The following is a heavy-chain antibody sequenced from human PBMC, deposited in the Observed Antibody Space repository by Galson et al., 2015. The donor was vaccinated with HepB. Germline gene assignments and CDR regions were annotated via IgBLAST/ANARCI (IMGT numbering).Heavy chain of an antibody. D-gene: IGHD6-13*01. CDR1: GFTFSGSA. CDR3: VRSGYFSGYISR. V-gene: IGHV3-73*01. CDR2: IRSKATKYAA. Sequence: SLRLSCAASGFTFSGSAIHWARQASGRGPEWIRHIRSKATKYAASYVPSLKGRFTISRDDSKYMAYLHMRSLKPDDTAVYYCVRSGYFSGYISRWGQGTLVTVSS. J-gene: IGHJ4*02.